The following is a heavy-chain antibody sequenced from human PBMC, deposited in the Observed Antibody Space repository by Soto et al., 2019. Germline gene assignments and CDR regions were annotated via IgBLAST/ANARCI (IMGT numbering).Heavy chain of an antibody. V-gene: IGHV3-11*01. CDR1: GFTFSDYY. CDR2: ISSSGSTI. CDR3: ARDSPVGGYCSGGSCYESRSDAFDI. Sequence: GGSLRLSCAASGFTFSDYYMSWIRQAPGKGLEWVSYISSSGSTIYYADSVKGRFTISRDNAKNSLYLQMNSLGAEDTAVYYCARDSPVGGYCSGGSCYESRSDAFDIWGQGTMVTVSS. D-gene: IGHD2-15*01. J-gene: IGHJ3*02.